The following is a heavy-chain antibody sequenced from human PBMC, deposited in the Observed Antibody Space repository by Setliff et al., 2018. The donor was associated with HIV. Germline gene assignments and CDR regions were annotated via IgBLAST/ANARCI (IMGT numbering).Heavy chain of an antibody. J-gene: IGHJ6*03. D-gene: IGHD2-2*01. V-gene: IGHV4-31*11. Sequence: SETLSLTCAVSGGSISSGGYYWSWIRQHPGKGLEWIGYIYNSGSSYYNPSLKSRLSISVDTSKNLISLRLSSVTAADTAVYYCARDVRYCSSTSCYGGYYYYYMDVWGKGTTVTVSS. CDR3: ARDVRYCSSTSCYGGYYYYYMDV. CDR1: GGSISSGGYY. CDR2: IYNSGSS.